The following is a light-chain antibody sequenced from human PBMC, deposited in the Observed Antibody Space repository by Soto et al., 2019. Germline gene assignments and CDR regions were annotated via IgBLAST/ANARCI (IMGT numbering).Light chain of an antibody. V-gene: IGLV2-14*01. CDR1: SSDVGGYNY. CDR2: EVS. J-gene: IGLJ1*01. Sequence: QCALTQPASVSGSPGQSITISCTGTSSDVGGYNYVSWYQQHPGKAPKLMIYEVSNRPSGVSNRFSGSKSGNTASLTISGLQAEDEADYYCSSYTSSSTLYVFGTGTRSPS. CDR3: SSYTSSSTLYV.